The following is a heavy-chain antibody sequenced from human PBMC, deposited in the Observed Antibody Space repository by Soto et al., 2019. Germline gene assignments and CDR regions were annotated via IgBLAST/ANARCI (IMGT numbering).Heavy chain of an antibody. J-gene: IGHJ6*02. D-gene: IGHD1-1*01. V-gene: IGHV1-2*02. CDR1: GYTFTGYY. CDR3: ASASNWNSGYYYYGMDV. CDR2: INPNSGDT. Sequence: ASVKVSCKASGYTFTGYYVHWVRQAPGQGLEWMGWINPNSGDTYLAQRFQGRVTMTRDTSISTAYMELSRLRSDDTAVYYCASASNWNSGYYYYGMDVWGQGTTVTVSS.